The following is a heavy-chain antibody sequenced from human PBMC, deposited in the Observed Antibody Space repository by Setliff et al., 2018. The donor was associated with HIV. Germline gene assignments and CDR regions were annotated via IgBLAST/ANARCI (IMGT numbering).Heavy chain of an antibody. CDR3: ARTRGRALLSYYFDS. CDR1: GNTFTGYY. CDR2: SNPNSGGT. V-gene: IGHV1-2*04. J-gene: IGHJ4*02. Sequence: GASVKVSCKASGNTFTGYYIHWVRQAPGQGLEWMGWSNPNSGGTNYAQKFQDWVTMTRDTSISTAYMELSRLTAADTAVYYCARTRGRALLSYYFDSWGQGRLVTVSS.